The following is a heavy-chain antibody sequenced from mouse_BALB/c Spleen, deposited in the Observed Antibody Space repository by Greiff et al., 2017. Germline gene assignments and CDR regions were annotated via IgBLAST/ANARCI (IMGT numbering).Heavy chain of an antibody. V-gene: IGHV5-6-5*01. CDR3: ARWDFDY. CDR1: GFTFSSYA. Sequence: EVKLMESGGGLVKPGGSLKLSCAASGFTFSSYAMSWVRQTPEKRLEWVASISSGGSTYYPDSVKGRFTISRDNARNILYLQMSSLRSEDTAMYYCARWDFDYWGQGTTLTVSS. J-gene: IGHJ2*01. CDR2: ISSGGST.